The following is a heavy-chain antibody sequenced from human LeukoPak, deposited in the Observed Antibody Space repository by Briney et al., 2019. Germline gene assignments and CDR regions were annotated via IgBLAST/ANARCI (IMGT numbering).Heavy chain of an antibody. V-gene: IGHV4-38-2*02. CDR3: ARDSSGTDNYYYYYYMDV. CDR2: IYHSGST. CDR1: GGSISSYY. J-gene: IGHJ6*03. Sequence: SETLSLTCTVSGGSISSYYWGWIRQPPGKGLEWIGSIYHSGSTYYNPSLKSRVTISVDTSKNQFSLKLSSVTAADTAVYYCARDSSGTDNYYYYYYMDVWGKGTTVTVSS. D-gene: IGHD6-19*01.